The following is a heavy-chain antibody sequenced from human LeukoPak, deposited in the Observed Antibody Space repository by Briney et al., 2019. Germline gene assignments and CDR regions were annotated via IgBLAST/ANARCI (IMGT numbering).Heavy chain of an antibody. CDR3: VKDDSYYYGSGSSND. CDR2: ITSIGGST. V-gene: IGHV3-64D*06. Sequence: GGSLRLSCSASGFTFSSYIMHWVRQAPGKGLEYVSAITSIGGSTYYADSVKGRFTISRDNSKNTLYLQMSNLRPEDTAVYYCVKDDSYYYGSGSSNDWGQGTLVTVSS. CDR1: GFTFSSYI. J-gene: IGHJ4*02. D-gene: IGHD3-10*01.